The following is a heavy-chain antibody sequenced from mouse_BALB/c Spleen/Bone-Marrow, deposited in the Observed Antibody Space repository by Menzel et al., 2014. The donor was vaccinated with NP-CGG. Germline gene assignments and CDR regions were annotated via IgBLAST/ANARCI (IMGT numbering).Heavy chain of an antibody. CDR3: ARYGYDYFDY. Sequence: DVKLVESGGGLVQPGGSLRLSCATPGFTFTDYYMSWVRQPPGKALEWLGFIRNKANGYTTEYSASVKGRFTISRDNSQSILYLQMNTLRAEDSATYYCARYGYDYFDYWGQGTTLTVSS. CDR1: GFTFTDYY. CDR2: IRNKANGYTT. J-gene: IGHJ2*01. D-gene: IGHD2-2*01. V-gene: IGHV7-3*02.